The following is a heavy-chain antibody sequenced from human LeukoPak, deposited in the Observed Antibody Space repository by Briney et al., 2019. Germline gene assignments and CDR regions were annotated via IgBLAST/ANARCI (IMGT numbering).Heavy chain of an antibody. CDR1: GLTFSNYW. Sequence: GGSLRLSCAASGLTFSNYWMDWVRQAPGKGLEWVANIKQDGSEKNYVDSVKGRFIISRDNAKNSLYLQMNTLRADDTAVCYCARDGFGTGSNWGQGTLVTVSS. CDR2: IKQDGSEK. CDR3: ARDGFGTGSN. V-gene: IGHV3-7*03. D-gene: IGHD3-16*01. J-gene: IGHJ4*02.